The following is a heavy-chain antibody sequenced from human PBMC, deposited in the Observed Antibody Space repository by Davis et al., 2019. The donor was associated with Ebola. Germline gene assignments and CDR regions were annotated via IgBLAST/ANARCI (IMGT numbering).Heavy chain of an antibody. CDR3: AIGGTTGGFDY. CDR1: GYTFTNYG. CDR2: INPHNGNT. Sequence: ASVKVSCKASGYTFTNYGITWVRQAPGQGLEWMGWINPHNGNTNYAQNVQGRVIMTSDTATTTAYMEVGSLRSEDTAVYYCAIGGTTGGFDYWGQGTLVTVSS. V-gene: IGHV1-18*04. J-gene: IGHJ4*02. D-gene: IGHD1-14*01.